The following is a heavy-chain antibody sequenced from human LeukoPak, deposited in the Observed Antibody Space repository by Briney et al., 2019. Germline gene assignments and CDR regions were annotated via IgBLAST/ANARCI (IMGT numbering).Heavy chain of an antibody. V-gene: IGHV1-2*02. Sequence: GASVKVSCKASGYTFTDHYIHWVRQAPGQGLEWMGWINPNNGGTNFAQKFQGRVTITRNTSISTAYMELSSLRSEDTAVYYCARAGTYGDYYMDVWGKGTTVTVSS. D-gene: IGHD4-17*01. CDR1: GYTFTDHY. J-gene: IGHJ6*03. CDR3: ARAGTYGDYYMDV. CDR2: INPNNGGT.